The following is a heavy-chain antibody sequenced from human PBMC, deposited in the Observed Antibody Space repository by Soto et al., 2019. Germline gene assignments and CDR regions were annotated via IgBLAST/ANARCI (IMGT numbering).Heavy chain of an antibody. CDR3: ARGFILDYYDSSGYPPHY. D-gene: IGHD3-22*01. V-gene: IGHV4-34*01. CDR2: TNHSGST. Sequence: KTSETLSLTCAVYGGSFSGYYWSWIRQPPGKGLEWIGETNHSGSTNYNPSLKSRVTISVDTSKNQFSLKLSSVTAADTAVYYCARGFILDYYDSSGYPPHYWGQGTLVTVSS. CDR1: GGSFSGYY. J-gene: IGHJ4*02.